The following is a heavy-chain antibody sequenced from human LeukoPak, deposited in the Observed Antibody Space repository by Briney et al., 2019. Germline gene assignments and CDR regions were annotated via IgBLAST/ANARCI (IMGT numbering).Heavy chain of an antibody. J-gene: IGHJ4*02. D-gene: IGHD3-22*01. CDR1: GGSFSGYY. CDR3: ARGGFSGYYTNPYYFDY. V-gene: IGHV4-34*01. Sequence: SETLSLTCAVYGGSFSGYYWSWIRQPPGKGQEWIGEINHSGSTNYNPSLKSRVTISVDTSKNQFSLKLSSVTAADTAVYYCARGGFSGYYTNPYYFDYWGQGTLVTVSS. CDR2: INHSGST.